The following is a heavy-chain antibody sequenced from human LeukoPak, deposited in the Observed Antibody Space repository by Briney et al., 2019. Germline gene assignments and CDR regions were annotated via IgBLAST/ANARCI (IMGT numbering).Heavy chain of an antibody. D-gene: IGHD6-13*01. CDR2: INPNSGGT. J-gene: IGHJ4*02. Sequence: ASVKVSCKASGYTFTGYYMHWVRQAPGQGLEWMGWINPNSGGTNYAQKFQGRVTMTRDTSISTAYMELSRLRSDDTAVYYCARDKSSSWYGGVDHWGQGTLVTVSS. CDR1: GYTFTGYY. CDR3: ARDKSSSWYGGVDH. V-gene: IGHV1-2*02.